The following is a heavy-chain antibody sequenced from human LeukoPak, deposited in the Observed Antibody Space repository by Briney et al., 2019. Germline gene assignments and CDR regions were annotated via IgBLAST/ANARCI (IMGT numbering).Heavy chain of an antibody. CDR3: ARVARGDYYYYYRDV. CDR2: INNDGSST. V-gene: IGHV3-74*01. Sequence: GGSLRLSCGASGFTFSSYWMHWVRQAPGKGLVWVSRINNDGSSTSYADSVQGRSTISRDNAKNTLYLQMNSLRAEDTALYYCARVARGDYYYYYRDVWGKGPTVTVSS. D-gene: IGHD3-10*01. CDR1: GFTFSSYW. J-gene: IGHJ6*03.